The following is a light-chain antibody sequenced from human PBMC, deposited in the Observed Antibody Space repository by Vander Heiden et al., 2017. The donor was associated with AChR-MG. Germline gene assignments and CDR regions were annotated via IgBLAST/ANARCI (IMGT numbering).Light chain of an antibody. CDR2: WAA. CDR1: PSVLYSSNNKNY. V-gene: IGKV4-1*01. Sequence: DIVMTQSPDSLAVSLGERATINCKSSPSVLYSSNNKNYLAWYQQKPGQAHKLLIYWAATRELGVPDRFSGSGSGTDFTLTISSLQAEDVAVYYCQQDVSAPRTFGQGTKVEIK. CDR3: QQDVSAPRT. J-gene: IGKJ1*01.